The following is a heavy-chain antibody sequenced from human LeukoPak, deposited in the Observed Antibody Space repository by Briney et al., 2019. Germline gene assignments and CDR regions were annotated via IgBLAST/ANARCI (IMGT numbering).Heavy chain of an antibody. CDR1: GFTFSSYA. CDR2: ISYDGSNK. Sequence: GRSLRLSCAASGFTFSSYAMHWVRQAPGKGLEWVAVISYDGSNKYYADSVKGRFTISRDNSKNALYLQMNSLRAEDTAVYYCARGRYCSGGSCYGGDYWGQGTLVTVSS. J-gene: IGHJ4*02. CDR3: ARGRYCSGGSCYGGDY. V-gene: IGHV3-30-3*01. D-gene: IGHD2-15*01.